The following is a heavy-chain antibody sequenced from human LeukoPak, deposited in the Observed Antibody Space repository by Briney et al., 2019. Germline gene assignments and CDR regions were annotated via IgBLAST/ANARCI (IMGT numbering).Heavy chain of an antibody. J-gene: IGHJ3*02. V-gene: IGHV4-4*02. CDR3: ARLPNRITIFGVDPVHAFDI. D-gene: IGHD3-3*01. Sequence: SSETLSLTCAVSGGSISSSNWWSWVRQPPGKGLEWIGEIYHSGSTNYNPSLKSRVTISVDKSKNQFSLKLSSVTAADTAVYYCARLPNRITIFGVDPVHAFDIWGQGTMVTVSS. CDR1: GGSISSSNW. CDR2: IYHSGST.